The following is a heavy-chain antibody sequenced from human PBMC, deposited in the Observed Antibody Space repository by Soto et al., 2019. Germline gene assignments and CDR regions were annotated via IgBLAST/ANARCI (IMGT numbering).Heavy chain of an antibody. D-gene: IGHD3-10*01. J-gene: IGHJ4*02. V-gene: IGHV4-39*01. CDR3: ARGGRRENKGSGDDFDS. CDR2: IYYSGST. Sequence: SETLSLTCTVSGGSISSSSYYWGWIRQPPGKGLEWIGSIYYSGSTYYNPSLKSRVTISVDRSKNQFSLNLKSVTAADTAVYYCARGGRRENKGSGDDFDSWGQGTLVTVSS. CDR1: GGSISSSSYY.